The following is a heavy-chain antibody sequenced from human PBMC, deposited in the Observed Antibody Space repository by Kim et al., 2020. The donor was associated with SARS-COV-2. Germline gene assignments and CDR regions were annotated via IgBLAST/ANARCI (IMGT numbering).Heavy chain of an antibody. CDR1: GGSFSGYY. D-gene: IGHD3-3*01. Sequence: SETLSLTCAVYGGSFSGYYWSWIRQPPGKGLEWIGEINHSGSTNYNPSLKSRVTISVDTSKNQFSLKLSSVTAADTAVYYCARGRGSRVGGWSGYQSLDYWGQGTLVTVSS. J-gene: IGHJ4*02. V-gene: IGHV4-34*01. CDR2: INHSGST. CDR3: ARGRGSRVGGWSGYQSLDY.